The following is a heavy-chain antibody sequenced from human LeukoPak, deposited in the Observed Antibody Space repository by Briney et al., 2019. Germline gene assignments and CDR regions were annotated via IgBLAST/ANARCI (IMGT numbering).Heavy chain of an antibody. J-gene: IGHJ4*02. CDR2: IFGDATGA. V-gene: IGHV3-74*01. CDR3: ARVSRPGDAPFDY. D-gene: IGHD3-10*01. Sequence: GGSLRLSCTASGFTIGNRWMHWVRQAPGRGLEWVARIFGDATGASYADSVKGRFSISRDNAKNTLYLQMNSLRAEDTAVYYCARVSRPGDAPFDYWGQGTRVTVSS. CDR1: GFTIGNRW.